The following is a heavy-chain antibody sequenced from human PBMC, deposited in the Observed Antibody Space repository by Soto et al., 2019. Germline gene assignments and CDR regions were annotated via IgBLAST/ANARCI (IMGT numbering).Heavy chain of an antibody. CDR3: ARIPNTVAATPNWFDP. V-gene: IGHV4-34*01. J-gene: IGHJ5*02. Sequence: SETLSLTCAVYGGSFSGYYWSWIRQPPGKGLEWIGEINHSGSTNYNPSLKSRVTISVDTSKNQFSLKLSSVTAADTAVYYCARIPNTVAATPNWFDPWGQGTLVTVSS. D-gene: IGHD2-15*01. CDR1: GGSFSGYY. CDR2: INHSGST.